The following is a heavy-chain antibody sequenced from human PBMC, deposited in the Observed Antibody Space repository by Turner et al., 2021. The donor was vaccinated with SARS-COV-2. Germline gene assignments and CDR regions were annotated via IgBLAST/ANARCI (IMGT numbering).Heavy chain of an antibody. J-gene: IGHJ6*02. CDR3: AGEVVVLTTTHYGMDV. Sequence: QLQLQESGPGLVKPSEPLSLPCTVSGGSISSSSYYWGWIRQPPGKGLECIGSIYYSGSTYYNPSLKSRVTISVDTSKNQFSLKLSSVTAADTAVYYCAGEVVVLTTTHYGMDVWGQGTTVTVSS. CDR1: GGSISSSSYY. D-gene: IGHD1-26*01. V-gene: IGHV4-39*01. CDR2: IYYSGST.